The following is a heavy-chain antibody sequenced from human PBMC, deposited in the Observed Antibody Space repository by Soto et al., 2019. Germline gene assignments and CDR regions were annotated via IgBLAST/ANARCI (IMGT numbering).Heavy chain of an antibody. CDR1: GFTFSSYA. Sequence: GGSLRLSCAASGFTFSSYAMTWVRQAPGKGLEWVSIVSYNGGDTYADSVKGRFTISRDNSKDTVDLQMNGLRAEDTAVYYCAKDLRQLDFDYWGQGTLVTVSS. J-gene: IGHJ4*02. CDR3: AKDLRQLDFDY. D-gene: IGHD6-6*01. CDR2: VSYNGGDT. V-gene: IGHV3-23*01.